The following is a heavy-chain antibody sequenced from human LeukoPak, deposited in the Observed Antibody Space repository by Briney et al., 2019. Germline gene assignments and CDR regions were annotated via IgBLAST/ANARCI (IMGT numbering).Heavy chain of an antibody. J-gene: IGHJ4*02. V-gene: IGHV3-23*01. D-gene: IGHD1-26*01. Sequence: PGGSLRLSCAASGFTFTSYSMNWVRRAPGKGLEWVSTISGGGASTYYADSVKGRFTISRDNSKNTLYLQVNSLRAEDTAVYYCAKGGKWDVTPFDYWGQGTLVTVSS. CDR2: ISGGGAST. CDR1: GFTFTSYS. CDR3: AKGGKWDVTPFDY.